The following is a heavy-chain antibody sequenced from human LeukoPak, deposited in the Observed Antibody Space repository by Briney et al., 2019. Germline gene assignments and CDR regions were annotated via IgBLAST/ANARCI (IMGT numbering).Heavy chain of an antibody. CDR1: GYTFTSYG. CDR3: AREQQDYYYYGMDV. J-gene: IGHJ6*02. CDR2: ISAYNGNT. Sequence: ASVKVSCKASGYTFTSYGISWVRQAPGQGLEWMGWISAYNGNTNYAQKLQGRVTMTTDTSTSTAYMELRSLRSDDTAVYYCAREQQDYYYYGMDVWGQGTTVTVSS. V-gene: IGHV1-18*01. D-gene: IGHD5-18*01.